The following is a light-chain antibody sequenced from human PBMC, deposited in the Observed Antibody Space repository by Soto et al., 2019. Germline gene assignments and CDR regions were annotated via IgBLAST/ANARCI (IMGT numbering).Light chain of an antibody. CDR2: EVS. V-gene: IGLV2-14*01. CDR3: SSYSITSTLVV. Sequence: QSVLTQPASVSGSPGQSITISCTGTSSDVGGYIYVSWYQQHPGKAPKLMIYEVSYRPSGVSDRFSGSKSGNTASLTISGLQAEDEADYYCSSYSITSTLVVFGGGTKLTV. CDR1: SSDVGGYIY. J-gene: IGLJ2*01.